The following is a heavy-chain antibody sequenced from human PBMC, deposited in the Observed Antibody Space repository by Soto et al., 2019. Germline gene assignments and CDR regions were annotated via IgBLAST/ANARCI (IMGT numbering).Heavy chain of an antibody. J-gene: IGHJ4*02. D-gene: IGHD3-22*01. V-gene: IGHV4-59*01. CDR3: ARASRRVSFYYDSSGYYPGY. CDR1: GGSLSSYY. CDR2: IYYSGST. Sequence: PSETLSLTCTLSGGSLSSYYWSWIRQPPGKGLEWIGYIYYSGSTNYNPSLKSRVTISVDTSKNQFSLKLSSVTAAVTAVYYCARASRRVSFYYDSSGYYPGYGGQGTLVTASS.